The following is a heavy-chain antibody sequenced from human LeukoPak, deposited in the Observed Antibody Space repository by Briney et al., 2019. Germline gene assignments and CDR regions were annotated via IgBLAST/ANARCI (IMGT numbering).Heavy chain of an antibody. CDR3: SRGRITMVRGVWTSFDY. D-gene: IGHD3-10*01. Sequence: ASVKVSCKASGGTFSSYAISWVRQAPGQGLEWMGRIIPIFGTANYAQKFQGRVTITTDESTSTAYMELSSLRSEDTAVSYCSRGRITMVRGVWTSFDYWGQGTLVTVSS. CDR1: GGTFSSYA. V-gene: IGHV1-69*05. CDR2: IIPIFGTA. J-gene: IGHJ4*02.